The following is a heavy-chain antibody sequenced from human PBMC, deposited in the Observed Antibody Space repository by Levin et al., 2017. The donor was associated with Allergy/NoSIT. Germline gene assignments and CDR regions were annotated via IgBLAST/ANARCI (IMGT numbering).Heavy chain of an antibody. CDR2: ISSNGGST. V-gene: IGHV3-64*01. Sequence: GGSLRLSCAASGFTFSSYAMHWVRQAPGKGLEYVSAISSNGGSTYYANSVKGRFTISRDNSKNTLYLQMGSLRAEDMAVYYCARAASNGGSYYESGWFDYWGQGTLVTVSS. CDR3: ARAASNGGSYYESGWFDY. D-gene: IGHD1-26*01. CDR1: GFTFSSYA. J-gene: IGHJ4*02.